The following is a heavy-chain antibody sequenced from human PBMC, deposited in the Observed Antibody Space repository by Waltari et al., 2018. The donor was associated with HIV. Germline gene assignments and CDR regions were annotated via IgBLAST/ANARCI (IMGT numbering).Heavy chain of an antibody. J-gene: IGHJ4*02. CDR3: ARGVGYDYVWGSYADY. CDR1: NDDGPSFSEYYCPFRDSY. V-gene: IGHV4-34*01. D-gene: IGHD3-16*01. CDR2: VDYSGST. Sequence: QVQLHQWGAGLLKPSETLSLTCAVYNDDGPSFSEYYCPFRDSYWTWIRQSPGKGLEWIGEVDYSGSTNQNPSLRSRVSISVDTSKRQFSLRVSSVTDADTAVYYCARGVGYDYVWGSYADYWSQGTLVAVSS.